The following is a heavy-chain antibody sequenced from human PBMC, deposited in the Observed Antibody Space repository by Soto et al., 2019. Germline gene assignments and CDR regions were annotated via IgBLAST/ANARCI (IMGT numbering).Heavy chain of an antibody. J-gene: IGHJ3*02. CDR1: DFTFSIYG. CDR3: ARSQLVNAFDI. V-gene: IGHV1-18*01. D-gene: IGHD6-13*01. CDR2: INPYNANT. Sequence: ASVKVSCKASDFTFSIYGIAWVRQAPRQGLEGMGWINPYNANTNYAQKFQGRVSMTTDTSTTTGYMELRSLRSDDTAVYYCARSQLVNAFDIWGQGTMVTVSS.